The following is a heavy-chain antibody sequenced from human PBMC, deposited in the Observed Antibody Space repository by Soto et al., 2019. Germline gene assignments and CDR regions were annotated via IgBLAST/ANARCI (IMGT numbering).Heavy chain of an antibody. J-gene: IGHJ4*02. Sequence: PGESLKISCKGSGYSFTSYWIGWVRQMPGKGLEWMGIIYPGDSDTRYSPSFQGQVTISADKSISTAYLQWSSLKASDTAMYYCARNAPYYYDSSGYYFPGPVDYWGQGTLVTVSS. CDR3: ARNAPYYYDSSGYYFPGPVDY. CDR2: IYPGDSDT. V-gene: IGHV5-51*01. CDR1: GYSFTSYW. D-gene: IGHD3-22*01.